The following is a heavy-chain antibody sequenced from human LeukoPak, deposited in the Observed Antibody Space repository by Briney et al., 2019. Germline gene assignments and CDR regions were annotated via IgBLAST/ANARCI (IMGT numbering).Heavy chain of an antibody. CDR1: GFTFDDYA. CDR3: ATGTVAGTFDY. CDR2: ISWNSGSI. Sequence: GGSLRLSCTASGFTFDDYAMHWVRQAPGKGLEWVSGISWNSGSIGYADSVKGRFTISRDNAKNSLYLQMNSLRAEDTALYYCATGTVAGTFDYWGQGTLVTVSS. V-gene: IGHV3-9*01. D-gene: IGHD1-14*01. J-gene: IGHJ4*02.